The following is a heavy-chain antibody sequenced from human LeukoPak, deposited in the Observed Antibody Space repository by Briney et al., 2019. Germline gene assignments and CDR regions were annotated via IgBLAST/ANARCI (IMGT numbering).Heavy chain of an antibody. D-gene: IGHD3-22*01. CDR3: ARDLYYDSSGYSDY. J-gene: IGHJ4*02. Sequence: SETLSLTCSVSGYSISSGYYWDWIRQPPGKGLEWIGYIYYSGRTSYNPSLKSRVTISVDTSKNQFSLRLSSVTAADTAVYYCARDLYYDSSGYSDYWGQGTLVTVSS. CDR2: IYYSGRT. V-gene: IGHV4-38-2*02. CDR1: GYSISSGYY.